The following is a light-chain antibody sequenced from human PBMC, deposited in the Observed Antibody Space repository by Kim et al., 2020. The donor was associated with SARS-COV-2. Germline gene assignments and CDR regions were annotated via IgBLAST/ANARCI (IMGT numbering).Light chain of an antibody. Sequence: DIQMTQSPSTLSASVGDRVTVTCRASQTISTWVAWYQQKPGKAPKLLMYRASTLETGVPSRFSGNGSGTEFTLTISSLQPDDFATYYCQQYNSYSGTFGGGTKVDIK. V-gene: IGKV1-5*03. CDR1: QTISTW. CDR3: QQYNSYSGT. CDR2: RAS. J-gene: IGKJ4*01.